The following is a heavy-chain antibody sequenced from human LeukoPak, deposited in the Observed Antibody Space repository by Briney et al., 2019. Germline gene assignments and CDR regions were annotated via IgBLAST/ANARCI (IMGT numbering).Heavy chain of an antibody. CDR3: AREGVGATMAN. CDR1: GDTVSNKNDA. J-gene: IGHJ4*02. V-gene: IGHV6-1*01. CDR2: TYYRSKWYN. Sequence: SQTLSLTCAISGDTVSNKNDAWNWIRQSPSRGLEWLGRTYYRSKWYNDYAVSVKGRIDINPDTSKNQFSLRLNPVTPEDTAVYFCAREGVGATMANWGQGTLVTVSS. D-gene: IGHD1-26*01.